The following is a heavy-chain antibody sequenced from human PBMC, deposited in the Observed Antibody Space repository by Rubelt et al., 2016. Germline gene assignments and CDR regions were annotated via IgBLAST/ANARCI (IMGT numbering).Heavy chain of an antibody. J-gene: IGHJ4*02. V-gene: IGHV2-70*15. Sequence: QVTLRESGPALVKPTQTLTLTCTFSGFSLSASRVCVNWIRQPPGKALEWLARIDWDDDKYYNTSLKTRLTISRETSKDQVILTMTNKDPVEQATDYCARITDGGYYYFDFWGRGTLVTVSS. CDR1: GFSLSASRVC. CDR2: IDWDDDK. CDR3: ARITDGGYYYFDF. D-gene: IGHD5-12*01.